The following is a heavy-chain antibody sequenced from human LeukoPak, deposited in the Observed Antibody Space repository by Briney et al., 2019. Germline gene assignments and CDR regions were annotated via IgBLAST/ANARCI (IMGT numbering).Heavy chain of an antibody. V-gene: IGHV3-23*01. Sequence: GGSLRLSCAASGFSFRNYAMAWVRQAPGKGLEWVSVISDSGESTYYADSVKGRFTISRDDSKNTLYLRVNSLRAEDTAVYYCAKDRRRTSGWYVFDYWGQGTLVTVSP. CDR2: ISDSGEST. CDR3: AKDRRRTSGWYVFDY. D-gene: IGHD6-19*01. CDR1: GFSFRNYA. J-gene: IGHJ4*02.